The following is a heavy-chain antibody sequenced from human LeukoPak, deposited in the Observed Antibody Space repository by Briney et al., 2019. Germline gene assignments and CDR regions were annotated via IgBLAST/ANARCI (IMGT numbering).Heavy chain of an antibody. CDR1: GFTFSGYA. CDR2: ISRDGYTT. J-gene: IGHJ5*02. V-gene: IGHV3-64D*06. CDR3: VKDSGYYYDILTGPRNWFDP. D-gene: IGHD3-9*01. Sequence: GGSLRLSCSASGFTFSGYAMHWVRQAPGKGLEYVSAISRDGYTTYYADSAKGRFTISRDNSKNTLFLQMSRLRAEDTAVYYCVKDSGYYYDILTGPRNWFDPWGQGALVTVSS.